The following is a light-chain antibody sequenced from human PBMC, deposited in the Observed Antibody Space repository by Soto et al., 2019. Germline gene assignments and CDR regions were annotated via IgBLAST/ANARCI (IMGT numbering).Light chain of an antibody. Sequence: QSVLTQPASVSGSPGQSITISCTGTSSDVVGYNYVSWYQQHPGKAPKLMIYEVSNRPSGVSNRFSGSKSGNTASLTISGLQAEDEADYYCQSYDSSLSGPYVFGTGTKVTVL. J-gene: IGLJ1*01. CDR2: EVS. CDR3: QSYDSSLSGPYV. CDR1: SSDVVGYNY. V-gene: IGLV2-14*01.